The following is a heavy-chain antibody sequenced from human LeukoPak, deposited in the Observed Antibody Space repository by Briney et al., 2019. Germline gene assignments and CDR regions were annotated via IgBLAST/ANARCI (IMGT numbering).Heavy chain of an antibody. CDR1: GFPFSNYA. J-gene: IGHJ4*02. D-gene: IGHD4-17*01. Sequence: PGGSLRLSCVASGFPFSNYAMSWVRQAPGKGLESVSVISGEGGTTYYADSVKGRFTISRDNSKNTLYLQMNSLRAEDTAVYYCAKDILRGTTCLFDYWGQGTLVTASS. V-gene: IGHV3-23*01. CDR3: AKDILRGTTCLFDY. CDR2: ISGEGGTT.